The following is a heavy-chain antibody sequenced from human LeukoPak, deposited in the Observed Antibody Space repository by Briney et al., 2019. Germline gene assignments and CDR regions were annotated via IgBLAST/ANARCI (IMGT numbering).Heavy chain of an antibody. Sequence: ASVKVSCKASGYTFTSYYMHWVRQAPGQGLEWMGIINPSGGSTSYAQKFQGRVTMTRDMSTSTVYMELSSLRSEDTAVYYCARAGEMYSSSWVGYYYYTDVWGKGTTVTVSS. J-gene: IGHJ6*03. V-gene: IGHV1-46*01. CDR2: INPSGGST. D-gene: IGHD6-6*01. CDR3: ARAGEMYSSSWVGYYYYTDV. CDR1: GYTFTSYY.